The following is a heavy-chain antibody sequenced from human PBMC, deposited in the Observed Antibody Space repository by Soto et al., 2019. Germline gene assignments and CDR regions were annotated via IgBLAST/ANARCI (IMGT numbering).Heavy chain of an antibody. J-gene: IGHJ4*02. D-gene: IGHD3-22*01. CDR3: ARQGGGGYYDSSGYYY. CDR1: GYSFSNYW. V-gene: IGHV5-10-1*01. Sequence: EVQLVQSGAEVKKPGESLRISCKGSGYSFSNYWISWVRQMPGKGLEWMGRIDPSDSYTNYSPSFQGHVTISTDKSINTAYLQWSSLKASDTAMYYCARQGGGGYYDSSGYYYWGQGTLVTVSS. CDR2: IDPSDSYT.